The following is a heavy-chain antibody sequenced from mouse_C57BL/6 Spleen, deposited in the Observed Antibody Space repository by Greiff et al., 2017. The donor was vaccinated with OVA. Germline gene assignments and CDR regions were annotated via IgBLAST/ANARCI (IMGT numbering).Heavy chain of an antibody. Sequence: EVQLQQSGPVLVKPGASVKMSCKASGYTFTDYYMNWVKQSHGKSLEWIGVINPYNGGTSYNQKFKGKATLTVDKSSSTAYMELNSLTSEDSAVYYCARRSYGNYVMDYWGQGTSVTVSS. V-gene: IGHV1-19*01. CDR2: INPYNGGT. J-gene: IGHJ4*01. CDR3: ARRSYGNYVMDY. CDR1: GYTFTDYY. D-gene: IGHD2-1*01.